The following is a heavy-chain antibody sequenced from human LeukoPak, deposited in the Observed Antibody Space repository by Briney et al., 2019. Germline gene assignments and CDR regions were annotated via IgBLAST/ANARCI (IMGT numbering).Heavy chain of an antibody. CDR2: INPNSGGT. J-gene: IGHJ4*02. V-gene: IGHV1-2*02. Sequence: GASVKVSCKASGYTFTGYYMHWVRQAPGQGLEWRGWINPNSGGTNYAQKLQGRVTMTRDTSISTAYMELSRLRSDDTAVYYCAREGGGSYSYFDYWGQGTLVTVSS. CDR3: AREGGGSYSYFDY. CDR1: GYTFTGYY. D-gene: IGHD1-26*01.